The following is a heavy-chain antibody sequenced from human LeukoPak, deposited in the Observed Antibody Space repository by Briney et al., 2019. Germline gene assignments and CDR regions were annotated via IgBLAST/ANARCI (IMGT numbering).Heavy chain of an antibody. V-gene: IGHV3-43*02. J-gene: IGHJ4*02. CDR3: AKESGKFDY. CDR2: ISGGGVST. CDR1: GLPIADFA. Sequence: PGGSLRLSCVASGLPIADFAMHWVRQAPGKGLEWVSLISGGGVSTFYADSVKGRFSISRDNSKNSLYLGMNSLRTEDAAMYYCAKESGKFDYWGRGTLVAVSS.